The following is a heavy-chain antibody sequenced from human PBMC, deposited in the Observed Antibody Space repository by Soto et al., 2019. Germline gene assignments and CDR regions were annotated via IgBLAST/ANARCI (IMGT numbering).Heavy chain of an antibody. J-gene: IGHJ4*02. CDR2: ISSSGSTI. CDR3: ARDRATVVTSSIQFDY. CDR1: GFTFSDYY. Sequence: GGSLRLSCAASGFTFSDYYMSWIRQAPGKGLEWVSYISSSGSTIYYADSVKGRFTISRDNAKNSLYLQMNSLRAEDTAVYYCARDRATVVTSSIQFDYWGQGTLVTVSS. V-gene: IGHV3-11*01. D-gene: IGHD4-17*01.